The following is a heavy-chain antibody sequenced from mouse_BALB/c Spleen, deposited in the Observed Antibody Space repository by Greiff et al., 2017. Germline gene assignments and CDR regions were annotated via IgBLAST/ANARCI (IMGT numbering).Heavy chain of an antibody. Sequence: VKLMESGPELVRPGVSVKISCKGSGYTFTDYAMHWVKQSHAKSLEWIGVISTYSGNTNYNQKFKGKATLTADKSSSTAYMQLSSLTSEDSAVYFCARSGHYYGSPFAYWGQGTLVTVSA. CDR2: ISTYSGNT. CDR3: ARSGHYYGSPFAY. J-gene: IGHJ3*01. D-gene: IGHD1-1*01. CDR1: GYTFTDYA. V-gene: IGHV1-67*01.